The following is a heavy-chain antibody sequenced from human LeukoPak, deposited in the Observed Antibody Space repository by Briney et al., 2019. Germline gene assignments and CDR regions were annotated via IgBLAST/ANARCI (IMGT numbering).Heavy chain of an antibody. J-gene: IGHJ5*02. V-gene: IGHV1-8*03. CDR2: MNPNSGNT. Sequence: ASVKVSCKASGYIFTSYDINWVRQATGQGLEWMGWMNPNSGNTGYAQKFQGRVTITRNTSISTAYMELSSLRSEDTAVYYCARGHSAYYDFWSGYARGNWFDPWGQGTLVTVSS. D-gene: IGHD3-3*01. CDR3: ARGHSAYYDFWSGYARGNWFDP. CDR1: GYIFTSYD.